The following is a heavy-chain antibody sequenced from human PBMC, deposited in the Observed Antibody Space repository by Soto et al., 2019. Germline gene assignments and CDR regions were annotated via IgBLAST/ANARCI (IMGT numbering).Heavy chain of an antibody. CDR1: GFTFDDYT. J-gene: IGHJ6*02. D-gene: IGHD3-3*01. CDR3: AKGVLRFFEWLTTHMDV. Sequence: HPGGSLRLSCAASGFTFDDYTMHWVRQAPGKGLEWVSLISWDGGSTYYADSVKGRFTISRDNSKNSLYLQMNSLRTEDTALYYCAKGVLRFFEWLTTHMDVWSQGTTVTISS. V-gene: IGHV3-43*01. CDR2: ISWDGGST.